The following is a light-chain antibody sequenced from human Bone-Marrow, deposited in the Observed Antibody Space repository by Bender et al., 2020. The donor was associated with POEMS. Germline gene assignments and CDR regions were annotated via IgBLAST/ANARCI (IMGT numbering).Light chain of an antibody. CDR1: SSDVGTYNY. J-gene: IGLJ3*02. CDR3: SSYTSSSAV. Sequence: QSALTQPASVSGSPGQSIAISCTGTSSDVGTYNYVSWYQQHPGKAPKLIIYDVTTRPSGVSNRFSGSYSDNTASLTISGLQAEDEADYYCSSYTSSSAVFGGGTKLTVL. CDR2: DVT. V-gene: IGLV2-14*03.